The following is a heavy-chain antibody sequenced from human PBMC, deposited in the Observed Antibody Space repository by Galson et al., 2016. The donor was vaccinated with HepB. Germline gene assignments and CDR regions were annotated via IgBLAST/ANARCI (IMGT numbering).Heavy chain of an antibody. Sequence: SLRLSCAASGLSFSDAWMNWVRQAPGKGLEWVGHIKSKTEGGTTEYAASVKGRFTISRDASKNMLYLQMNSLKTEDTAVYYCTTDFRIPADKWGQGTLVTASS. CDR2: IKSKTEGGTT. CDR1: GLSFSDAW. V-gene: IGHV3-15*07. D-gene: IGHD2-15*01. CDR3: TTDFRIPADK. J-gene: IGHJ4*02.